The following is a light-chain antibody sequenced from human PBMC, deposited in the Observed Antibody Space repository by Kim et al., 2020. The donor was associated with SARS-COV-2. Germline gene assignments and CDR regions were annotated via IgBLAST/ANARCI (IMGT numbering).Light chain of an antibody. V-gene: IGLV3-19*01. J-gene: IGLJ2*01. CDR1: SLRSYY. CDR2: GRN. Sequence: SSELTQDPVVSVALGKTVRITCQGDSLRSYYATWYQQKPRQAPLLVIYGRNNRPSGIPDRFSGSASGDTASLTISGTQAEDEADFYCQSRDSGGKVVFGGGTKLTVL. CDR3: QSRDSGGKVV.